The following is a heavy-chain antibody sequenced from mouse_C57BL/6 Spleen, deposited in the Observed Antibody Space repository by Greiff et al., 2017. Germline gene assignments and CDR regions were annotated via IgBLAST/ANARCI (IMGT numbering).Heavy chain of an antibody. J-gene: IGHJ3*01. CDR2: INPNNGGT. CDR1: GYTFTDYY. Sequence: EVQLQQSGPELVKPGASVKISCKASGYTFTDYYMNWVKQSHGKSLEWIGDINPNNGGTSYNQKFKGKATLTVDKSSSTAYMELRSLTSEDSAVYYCARYGGSSYEFAYWGQGTLVTVSA. CDR3: ARYGGSSYEFAY. D-gene: IGHD1-1*01. V-gene: IGHV1-26*01.